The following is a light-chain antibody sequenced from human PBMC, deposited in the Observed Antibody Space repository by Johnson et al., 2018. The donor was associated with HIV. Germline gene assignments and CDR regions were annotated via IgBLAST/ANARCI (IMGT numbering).Light chain of an antibody. Sequence: QSVLTQPPSVSAAPGQKVTISCSGSSSNIGNNYVSWYQQLPGTAPKLLIYENNKRPSGIPDRFSGSKSGTSATLGITGLQTGDEADYYCGTGDSSLSGVFGTVTKVTVL. CDR3: GTGDSSLSGV. CDR2: ENN. J-gene: IGLJ1*01. V-gene: IGLV1-51*02. CDR1: SSNIGNNY.